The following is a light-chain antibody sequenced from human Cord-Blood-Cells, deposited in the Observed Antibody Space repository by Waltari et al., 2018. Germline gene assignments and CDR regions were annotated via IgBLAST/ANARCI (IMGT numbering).Light chain of an antibody. CDR2: KAS. CDR1: QSISSW. J-gene: IGKJ1*01. CDR3: QQYNSAWT. Sequence: DIQMTQSPSTLSASVGDRVTITCRASQSISSWLAWYQQKPGKAPKLLIYKASSLESGVPSRFSGSGSGTEFTLTISSLQPDDFATYYCQQYNSAWTFGQGP. V-gene: IGKV1-5*03.